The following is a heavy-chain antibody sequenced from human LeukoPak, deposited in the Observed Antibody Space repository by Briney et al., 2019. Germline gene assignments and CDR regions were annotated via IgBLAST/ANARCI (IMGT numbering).Heavy chain of an antibody. D-gene: IGHD2-15*01. CDR1: GGSISSYY. CDR2: IYSSGST. Sequence: SETLSLTCTVSGGSISSYYWSWIRQPPGKGLEWIGYIYSSGSTNYNPSLKSRVTISVDTFKNQFSLKLRSVTAADTAVYYGARHPCLNCSGGAFDIWGQGTMVTVSS. V-gene: IGHV4-59*08. CDR3: ARHPCLNCSGGAFDI. J-gene: IGHJ3*02.